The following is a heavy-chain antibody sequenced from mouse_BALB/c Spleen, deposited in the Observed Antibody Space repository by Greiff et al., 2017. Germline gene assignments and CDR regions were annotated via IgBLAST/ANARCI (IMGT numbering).Heavy chain of an antibody. CDR1: GYAFTNYL. J-gene: IGHJ3*01. D-gene: IGHD1-2*01. V-gene: IGHV1-54*01. Sequence: QVHVKQSGAELVRPGTSVKVSCKASGYAFTNYLIEWVKQRPGQGLEWIGVINPGSGGTNYNEKFKGKATLTADKSSSTAYMQLSSLTSDDSAVYFCARSPFITTATSWFAYWGQGTLVTVSA. CDR3: ARSPFITTATSWFAY. CDR2: INPGSGGT.